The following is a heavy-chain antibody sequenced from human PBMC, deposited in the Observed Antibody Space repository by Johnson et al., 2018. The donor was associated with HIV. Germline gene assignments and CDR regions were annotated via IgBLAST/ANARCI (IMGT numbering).Heavy chain of an antibody. CDR3: ARRGLGINYAFDI. Sequence: LQLVESGGGLMQPGGSLRLSCVASGFTVSSNYMSWVRQAPGKGLEWVSIIYSGGSTKHADSVKGRFTISRDNSKNTLYLQMNSLRAEDTAVYYCARRGLGINYAFDIWGPGTMVTVSS. CDR2: IYSGGST. V-gene: IGHV3-53*01. CDR1: GFTVSSNY. J-gene: IGHJ3*02. D-gene: IGHD1-14*01.